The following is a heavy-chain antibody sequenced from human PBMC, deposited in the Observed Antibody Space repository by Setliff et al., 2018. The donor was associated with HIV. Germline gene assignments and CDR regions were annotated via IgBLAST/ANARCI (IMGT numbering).Heavy chain of an antibody. D-gene: IGHD6-13*01. Sequence: GASVKVSCKASGYTFSGYYMHWVRQAPGQGLEWMGWINPNSGGTNNAQKFQGRVTMTRDTSINTAYMELARLRSGDTAVYYCAKGGPGSSWLGGWFDPWGQGTLVTVSS. CDR2: INPNSGGT. CDR3: AKGGPGSSWLGGWFDP. J-gene: IGHJ5*02. CDR1: GYTFSGYY. V-gene: IGHV1-2*02.